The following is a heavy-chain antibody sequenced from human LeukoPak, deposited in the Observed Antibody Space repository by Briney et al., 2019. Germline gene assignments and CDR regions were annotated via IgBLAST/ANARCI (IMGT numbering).Heavy chain of an antibody. CDR2: ISSSGRTI. CDR3: AREGISSSDPFDY. CDR1: GFTFSSYE. D-gene: IGHD2-15*01. Sequence: GGSLRLSCAASGFTFSSYEMNWVRQAPGKGLEWVSYISSSGRTIYYADSVKGRFTISRDNAKNSLYLQMNSLRAEDTAVYYCAREGISSSDPFDYWGQGTLVTVSS. J-gene: IGHJ4*02. V-gene: IGHV3-48*03.